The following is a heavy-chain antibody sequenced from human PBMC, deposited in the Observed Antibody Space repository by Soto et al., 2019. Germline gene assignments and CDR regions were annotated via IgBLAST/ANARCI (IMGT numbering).Heavy chain of an antibody. CDR1: GFTFSSYG. CDR2: IWYDGSNK. Sequence: QVQLVESGGGVVQPGRSLRLSCAASGFTFSSYGMHWVRQAPGKGLEWVAVIWYDGSNKYYADSVKGRFTISKDNSKNTLYLRMISLRAEDTAVYYCARDLGRYAENWGQGTLVIVSS. CDR3: ARDLGRYAEN. V-gene: IGHV3-33*01. D-gene: IGHD3-16*01. J-gene: IGHJ4*02.